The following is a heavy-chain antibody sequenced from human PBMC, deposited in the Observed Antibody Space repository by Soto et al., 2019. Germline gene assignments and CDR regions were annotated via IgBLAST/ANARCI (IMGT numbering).Heavy chain of an antibody. CDR1: GFTFSNAW. Sequence: PGGFLRLSCAASGFTFSNAWINWVRQTPGKGLEWVGRVKSKTDGGTTDFAAPVKGRFAISRDDSKNMVYLEMNSLKTEDTAIYYCTTDSYITSIIVRFDYWGHGTLVTVSS. V-gene: IGHV3-15*07. CDR2: VKSKTDGGTT. J-gene: IGHJ4*01. D-gene: IGHD3-22*01. CDR3: TTDSYITSIIVRFDY.